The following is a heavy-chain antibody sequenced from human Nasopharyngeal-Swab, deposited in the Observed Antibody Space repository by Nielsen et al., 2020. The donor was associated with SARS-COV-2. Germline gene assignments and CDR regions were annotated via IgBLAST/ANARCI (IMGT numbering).Heavy chain of an antibody. CDR1: GFTFSSYA. CDR3: AKSALGIFGVVISLDY. CDR2: ISGSGGST. J-gene: IGHJ4*02. Sequence: GESLKISCAASGFTFSSYAMSWVRQAPGKGLEWVSAISGSGGSTYYADSVKGRFTISRDNSKNTLYLQMNSLRAEDTAVYYCAKSALGIFGVVISLDYWGQGTLVTVSS. V-gene: IGHV3-23*01. D-gene: IGHD3-3*01.